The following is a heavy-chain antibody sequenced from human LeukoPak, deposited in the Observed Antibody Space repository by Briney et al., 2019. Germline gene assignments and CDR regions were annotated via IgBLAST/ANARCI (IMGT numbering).Heavy chain of an antibody. V-gene: IGHV5-51*01. J-gene: IGHJ4*02. CDR2: IHPGDSDT. D-gene: IGHD1-7*01. CDR1: GYSFTNYW. CDR3: ARSYNWNCDYFDY. Sequence: GESLKISCKGSGYSFTNYWVGWVRQMSGKGLEWMGIIHPGDSDTSYSPSFQGQVTISADKSISTAYLQWSSLKASDTAMYYCARSYNWNCDYFDYWGQGTLVTVSS.